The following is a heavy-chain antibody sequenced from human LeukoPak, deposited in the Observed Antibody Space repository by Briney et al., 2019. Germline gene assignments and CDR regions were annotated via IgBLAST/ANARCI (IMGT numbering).Heavy chain of an antibody. CDR3: AKARGSLSWYPLFDY. CDR2: ISWNSGSI. CDR1: GFTFDDYA. Sequence: PGGSLRLSCAASGFTFDDYAMHWVRQAPGKGLEWVSGISWNSGSIGYADSVKGRFTISRDNAKNSLYLQMNSLGAEDTALYYCAKARGSLSWYPLFDYWGQGTLVTVSS. J-gene: IGHJ4*02. V-gene: IGHV3-9*01. D-gene: IGHD6-13*01.